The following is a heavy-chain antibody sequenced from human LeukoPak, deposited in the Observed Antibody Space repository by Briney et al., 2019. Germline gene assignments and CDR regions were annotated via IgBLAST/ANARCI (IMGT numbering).Heavy chain of an antibody. Sequence: ASVKVSCKASGYTFTNYYMHWVRQAPGQGLEWMGIINVSSGGTIYAQRFQGRVTMTRDTSTSTAYMELRSLRSDDTAVYYCARDLQLWFSFDYWGQGTLVTVSS. D-gene: IGHD5-18*01. CDR1: GYTFTNYY. J-gene: IGHJ4*02. CDR2: INVSSGGT. CDR3: ARDLQLWFSFDY. V-gene: IGHV1-46*01.